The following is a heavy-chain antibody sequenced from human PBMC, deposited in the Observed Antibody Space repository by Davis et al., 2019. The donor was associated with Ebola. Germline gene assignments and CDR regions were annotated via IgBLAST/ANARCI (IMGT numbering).Heavy chain of an antibody. CDR2: INHTGST. CDR3: ARTKPKYYDFWSGKLNGFDP. J-gene: IGHJ5*02. V-gene: IGHV4-34*01. Sequence: PSETLSLTCAVYGGSFSNYYWSWIRQPPGKGLEWIGEINHTGSTSYNPSLKSRVTISVDASKNQFSLKLSSVAAADTAVYYCARTKPKYYDFWSGKLNGFDPWGQGTLVTVSS. D-gene: IGHD3-3*01. CDR1: GGSFSNYY.